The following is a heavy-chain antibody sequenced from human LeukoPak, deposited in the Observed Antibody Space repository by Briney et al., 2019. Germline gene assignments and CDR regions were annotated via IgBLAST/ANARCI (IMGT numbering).Heavy chain of an antibody. CDR1: GFTFSSYW. V-gene: IGHV3-7*03. J-gene: IGHJ6*03. Sequence: PGGSLRLSCAASGFTFSSYWMSWVRQAPGKGLEWVANIKGDGSEKYYVDSVKGRFSISRDNAKNFLYLQVNSLRAEDTAVYYCARGNSDWGGYYYYMDVWGKGTTVTVSS. CDR3: ARGNSDWGGYYYYMDV. CDR2: IKGDGSEK. D-gene: IGHD7-27*01.